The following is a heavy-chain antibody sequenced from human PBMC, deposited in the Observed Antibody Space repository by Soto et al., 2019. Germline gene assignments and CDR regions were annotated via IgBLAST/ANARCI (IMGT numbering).Heavy chain of an antibody. CDR3: ARESITMIVPYYFDY. CDR2: IYHSGST. D-gene: IGHD3-22*01. Sequence: PSETLSLTCAVSGYSISSGYYWGWIRQPPGKGLEWIGSIYHSGSTYYNPSLKSRVTISVDTSKNQFSLKLSSVTAADTAVYYCARESITMIVPYYFDYWGQGTLVTVSS. V-gene: IGHV4-38-2*02. CDR1: GYSISSGYY. J-gene: IGHJ4*02.